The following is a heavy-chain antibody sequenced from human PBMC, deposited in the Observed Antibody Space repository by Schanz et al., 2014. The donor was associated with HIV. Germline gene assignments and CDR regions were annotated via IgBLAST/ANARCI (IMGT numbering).Heavy chain of an antibody. V-gene: IGHV3-21*01. Sequence: EVQLVESGGGLVKPGGSLRLSCAGSGFTFSTYSMNWVRRAPGKGLEWVSAISSGNRYIYYADSVKGRFTISRDNAKNSLYLQMNRLRAEDTAVYYCARSPSYGMDVWGQGTTVTVSS. CDR2: ISSGNRYI. J-gene: IGHJ6*02. CDR1: GFTFSTYS. CDR3: ARSPSYGMDV.